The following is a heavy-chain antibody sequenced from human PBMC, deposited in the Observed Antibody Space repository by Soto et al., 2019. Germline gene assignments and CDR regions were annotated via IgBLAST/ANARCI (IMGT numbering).Heavy chain of an antibody. Sequence: GGSLRLSCAASGFTVSSNYMSWVRQAPWKGLEWVSVIYSGGSTYYADSVRGRFTISRDNSKNTLYLQMNSLRAEDTAVYYCARDWAFGIVATIDAFDIWGQGTMVTVSS. CDR3: ARDWAFGIVATIDAFDI. V-gene: IGHV3-66*01. D-gene: IGHD5-12*01. CDR2: IYSGGST. CDR1: GFTVSSNY. J-gene: IGHJ3*02.